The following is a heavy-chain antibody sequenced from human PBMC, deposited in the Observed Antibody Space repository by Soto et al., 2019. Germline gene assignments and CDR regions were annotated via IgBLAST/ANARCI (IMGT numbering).Heavy chain of an antibody. V-gene: IGHV1-2*02. Sequence: GASVKVSCKASGYTFTGYYMHWVRQAPGQGLEWMGWINPNSGGTNYAQKFQGRVTMTRDTSISTAYMELSRLRSDDTAVYYCATSRNSSSWHSYYYGMDVWGQGTTVTVSS. J-gene: IGHJ6*02. CDR3: ATSRNSSSWHSYYYGMDV. CDR2: INPNSGGT. CDR1: GYTFTGYY. D-gene: IGHD6-13*01.